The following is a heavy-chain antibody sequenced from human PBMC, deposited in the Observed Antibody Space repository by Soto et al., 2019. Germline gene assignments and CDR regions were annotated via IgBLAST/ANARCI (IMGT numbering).Heavy chain of an antibody. Sequence: SETLSLTCNVSGGPIKSGDYYWHWLRQPPWKALEWIGYIFYSGTTNYSPSLKSRVAISIDTSKNQFSLSLTSVTAADTAVYYCARAGYSYGHLLFWGQGXRVTVSS. J-gene: IGHJ4*02. D-gene: IGHD5-18*01. CDR2: IFYSGTT. CDR1: GGPIKSGDYY. CDR3: ARAGYSYGHLLF. V-gene: IGHV4-30-4*01.